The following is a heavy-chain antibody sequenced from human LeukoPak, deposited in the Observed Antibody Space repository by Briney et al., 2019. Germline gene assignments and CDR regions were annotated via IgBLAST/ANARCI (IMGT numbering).Heavy chain of an antibody. CDR1: GFTVSSNY. D-gene: IGHD3-9*01. CDR2: IYSGGST. J-gene: IGHJ6*04. CDR3: ARAALDILTGYSYYYYGMDV. V-gene: IGHV3-53*01. Sequence: GGSLRLSCAAYGFTVSSNYMSWVRQAPGKGLEWVSVIYSGGSTYYADSVKGRFTISRDNSKNTLYLQMNSLRAEDTAVYYCARAALDILTGYSYYYYGMDVWGKGTTVTVSS.